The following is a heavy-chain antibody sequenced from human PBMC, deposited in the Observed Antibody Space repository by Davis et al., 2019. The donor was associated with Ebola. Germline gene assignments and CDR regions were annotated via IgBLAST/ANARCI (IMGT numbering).Heavy chain of an antibody. V-gene: IGHV4-59*01. CDR1: GGSISSYY. Sequence: MPSETLSLTCAVYGGSISSYYWSWIRQPPGKGLEWIGYIYYSGSTNYNPSLKSRVTISVDTSKNQFSLKLSSVTAADTAVYYCARGDRVGWYYYYYMDVWGKGTTVTVSS. D-gene: IGHD5-12*01. CDR3: ARGDRVGWYYYYYMDV. CDR2: IYYSGST. J-gene: IGHJ6*03.